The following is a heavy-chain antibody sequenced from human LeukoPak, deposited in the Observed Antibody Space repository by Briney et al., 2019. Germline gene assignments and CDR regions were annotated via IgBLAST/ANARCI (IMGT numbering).Heavy chain of an antibody. V-gene: IGHV4-59*13. CDR1: GASISGYY. CDR3: ARAGHCGGDCYPFDY. D-gene: IGHD2-21*02. CDR2: IYYSGST. Sequence: SETLSLTCTFSGASISGYYCRWIRQPPGKGLEWIAHIYYSGSTYYSPSLKSRVTISVDTSKNQCSLKLTSVTAADTAVYCCARAGHCGGDCYPFDYWGQGTLVTVSS. J-gene: IGHJ4*02.